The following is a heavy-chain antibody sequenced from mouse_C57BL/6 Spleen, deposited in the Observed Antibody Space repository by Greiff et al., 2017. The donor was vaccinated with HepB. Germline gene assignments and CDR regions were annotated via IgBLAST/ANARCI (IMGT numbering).Heavy chain of an antibody. CDR1: GYTFTDYY. Sequence: VQLKQSGPELVKPGASVKISCKASGYTFTDYYMNWVKQSHGKSLEWIGDINPNNGGTSYNQKFKGKATLTVDKSSSTAYMELRSLTSEDSAVYYCARWLLTWFAYWGKGTLVTVSA. J-gene: IGHJ3*01. CDR3: ARWLLTWFAY. V-gene: IGHV1-26*01. D-gene: IGHD2-3*01. CDR2: INPNNGGT.